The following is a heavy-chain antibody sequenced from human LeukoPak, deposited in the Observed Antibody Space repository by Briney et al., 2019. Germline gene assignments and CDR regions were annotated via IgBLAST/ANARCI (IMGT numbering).Heavy chain of an antibody. D-gene: IGHD1-26*01. V-gene: IGHV1-69*06. Sequence: EASVKVSCKASGGTFSSYAISWVRQAPGQGLEWMGGTIPIFGTANYAQKFQGRVTITADKSTSTAYMELSSLRSEDTAVYYCARGGEWELLVGSLGFDYWGQGTLVTASS. CDR2: TIPIFGTA. CDR3: ARGGEWELLVGSLGFDY. CDR1: GGTFSSYA. J-gene: IGHJ4*02.